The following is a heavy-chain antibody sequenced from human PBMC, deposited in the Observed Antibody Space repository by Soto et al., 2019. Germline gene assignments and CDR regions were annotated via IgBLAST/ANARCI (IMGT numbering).Heavy chain of an antibody. Sequence: GGSLRLSCAASGFIFSSYSINWVRQAPGKGLEWVSYISSSSSTTYYADSVKGRFTISRDNAKNSLYLQMNSLRAEDTAVYYCAREAAAYYGMDVWGQGTTVTVSS. CDR3: AREAAAYYGMDV. D-gene: IGHD6-13*01. CDR1: GFIFSSYS. J-gene: IGHJ6*02. V-gene: IGHV3-48*01. CDR2: ISSSSSTT.